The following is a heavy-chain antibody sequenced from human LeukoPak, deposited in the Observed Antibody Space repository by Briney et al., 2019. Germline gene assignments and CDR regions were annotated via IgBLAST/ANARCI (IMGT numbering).Heavy chain of an antibody. D-gene: IGHD2-2*01. CDR3: ARDHCTSSGCYEYYYYGMDV. CDR2: INPNSGGT. J-gene: IGHJ6*02. CDR1: GYTFTDYY. Sequence: ASVKVSCEASGYTFTDYYIQWVRQAPGQGLEWMGWINPNSGGTNSAQKFQGRVTMTRDTSVSTAYMELSRLRSDDTAVYYCARDHCTSSGCYEYYYYGMDVWGQGTTVTVSS. V-gene: IGHV1-2*02.